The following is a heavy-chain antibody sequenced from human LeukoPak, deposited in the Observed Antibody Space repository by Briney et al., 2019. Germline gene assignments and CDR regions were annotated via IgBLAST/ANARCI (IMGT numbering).Heavy chain of an antibody. CDR1: GYTFTSYY. Sequence: GASVKVSCKASGYTFTSYYMHWVRQAPGQGLEWMGIINPSGGSTSYAQKFQGRVTMTRDTSTSTVYMELSSLRSEDTAVYYCARDVLLLGGYYYGFDYWGQGTLVTVSS. V-gene: IGHV1-46*01. CDR3: ARDVLLLGGYYYGFDY. D-gene: IGHD3-22*01. J-gene: IGHJ4*02. CDR2: INPSGGST.